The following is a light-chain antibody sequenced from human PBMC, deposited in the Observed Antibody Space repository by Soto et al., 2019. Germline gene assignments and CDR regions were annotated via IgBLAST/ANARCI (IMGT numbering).Light chain of an antibody. V-gene: IGKV3-20*01. J-gene: IGKJ1*01. CDR3: QQYGGSPAT. CDR1: QSVSSSY. CDR2: GAS. Sequence: IVLAQSPGTLSLSPGERATVSCRASQSVSSSYLAWYQQKPGQAPRLLIYGASGRATGIPDRFSGSGSGTDFTLIISRLEPEDFAVYYCQQYGGSPATFGQGTKVDIK.